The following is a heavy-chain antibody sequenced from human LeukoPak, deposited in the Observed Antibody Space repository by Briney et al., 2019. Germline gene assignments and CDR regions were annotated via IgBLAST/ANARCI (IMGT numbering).Heavy chain of an antibody. J-gene: IGHJ4*02. Sequence: SETLSLTCAASGGTFSGYSRSWIRQPPGKGLEWIGYIYSSGTTNSEPSLRSRLTLSIDTSRNQFSLRLNSVTAADSAVYYCARRNYHESGGIYHFGYWGQGILVTASS. V-gene: IGHV4-59*01. CDR3: ARRNYHESGGIYHFGY. CDR1: GGTFSGYS. CDR2: IYSSGTT. D-gene: IGHD3-22*01.